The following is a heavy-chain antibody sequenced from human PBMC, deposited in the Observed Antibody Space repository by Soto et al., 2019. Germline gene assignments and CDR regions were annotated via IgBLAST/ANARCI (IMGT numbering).Heavy chain of an antibody. CDR3: ARVTRIVGATTPGSDAFDI. J-gene: IGHJ3*02. CDR2: IYYSGST. D-gene: IGHD1-26*01. Sequence: SETLSLTCTVSNASIIHYYWSWIRQPPGKGPEWIGYIYYSGSTNYNPSLKSRVTISVDMSKNQLSLKLSSVTAADTAVYYCARVTRIVGATTPGSDAFDIWGQGTMVTVSS. V-gene: IGHV4-59*12. CDR1: NASIIHYY.